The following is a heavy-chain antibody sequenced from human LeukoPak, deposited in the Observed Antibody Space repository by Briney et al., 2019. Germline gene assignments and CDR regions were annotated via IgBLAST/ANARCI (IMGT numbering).Heavy chain of an antibody. CDR1: GFTFSSYS. V-gene: IGHV3-48*02. Sequence: GGSLRLSCAASGFTFSSYSMHWVRQAPGKGLEWVSGISTTSNTIYYADSVKGRFTISRDNAKNSPYLQMSGLGDEDTAVYFCARARYSSSWYLDYWGQGTLVTVSS. D-gene: IGHD6-13*01. CDR2: ISTTSNTI. J-gene: IGHJ4*02. CDR3: ARARYSSSWYLDY.